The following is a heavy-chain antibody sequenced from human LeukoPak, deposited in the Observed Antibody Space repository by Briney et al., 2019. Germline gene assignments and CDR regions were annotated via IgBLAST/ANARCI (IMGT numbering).Heavy chain of an antibody. V-gene: IGHV1-69*13. CDR3: ARDEEDGSGTYKEPGYYYYYGMDV. CDR1: GVTFSIYA. D-gene: IGHD3-10*01. Sequence: SVKVSCKASGVTFSIYAISWVRQAPGQGLEWMGGIIPIFGTANYAQKFQGRVTITADESTSTAYMELSSLRSEDTAVYYCARDEEDGSGTYKEPGYYYYYGMDVWGKGTTVTVSS. J-gene: IGHJ6*04. CDR2: IIPIFGTA.